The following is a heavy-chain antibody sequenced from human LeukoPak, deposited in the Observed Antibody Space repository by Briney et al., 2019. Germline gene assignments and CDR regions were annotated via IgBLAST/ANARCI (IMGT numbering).Heavy chain of an antibody. D-gene: IGHD6-19*01. J-gene: IGHJ5*02. CDR2: INSDGTST. Sequence: PGGSLRLSCAASGFTFSTSWMHWVRRAPGKGPVWVSRINSDGTSTIYADSVKGRFTISRDDAKNTLYLQMNSLRAEDTAVYYCARGTGGWYNWFDPWGQGTLVTVSS. V-gene: IGHV3-74*01. CDR1: GFTFSTSW. CDR3: ARGTGGWYNWFDP.